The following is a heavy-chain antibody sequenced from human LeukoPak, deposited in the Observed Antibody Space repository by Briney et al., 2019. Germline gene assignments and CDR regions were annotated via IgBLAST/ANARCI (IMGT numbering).Heavy chain of an antibody. CDR2: IYYSGST. V-gene: IGHV4-28*01. CDR1: GYSISSSNW. D-gene: IGHD3-10*01. Sequence: SETLSLTCAVSGYSISSSNWWGWIRQPPGKGLEWIGYIYYSGSTYYNPSLKSRVTMSVDTSKSQFSLKLSSVTAVDTAVYYCASSVWFGELIYWGQGTLVTVSS. J-gene: IGHJ4*02. CDR3: ASSVWFGELIY.